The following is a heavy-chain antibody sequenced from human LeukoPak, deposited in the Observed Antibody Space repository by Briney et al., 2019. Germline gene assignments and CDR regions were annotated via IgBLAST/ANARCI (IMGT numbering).Heavy chain of an antibody. CDR2: IYTSGST. CDR1: GGSISSSSYY. Sequence: KPSETLSLTCTVSGGSISSSSYYWGWIRQPAGKGLEWIGRIYTSGSTNYNPSLKSRVTISVDTSKNQFSLKLSSVTAADTAVYYCARVLRPSNYDILTGYYYYYYYMDVWGKGTTVTVSS. CDR3: ARVLRPSNYDILTGYYYYYYYMDV. V-gene: IGHV4-61*02. J-gene: IGHJ6*03. D-gene: IGHD3-9*01.